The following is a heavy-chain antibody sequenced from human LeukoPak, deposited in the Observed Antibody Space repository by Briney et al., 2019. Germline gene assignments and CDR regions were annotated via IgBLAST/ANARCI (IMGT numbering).Heavy chain of an antibody. CDR3: ARVGTMVRGVITDDY. D-gene: IGHD3-10*01. J-gene: IGHJ4*02. V-gene: IGHV4-4*02. CDR1: GGSISSSNW. CDR2: IYHSGST. Sequence: SETLSLTCAVSGGSISSSNWWSWVRQPPGKGLEWIGEIYHSGSTNYNPSLKSRVTISVDKSENQFSLKLSSVTAADTAVYYCARVGTMVRGVITDDYWGQGALVTVSS.